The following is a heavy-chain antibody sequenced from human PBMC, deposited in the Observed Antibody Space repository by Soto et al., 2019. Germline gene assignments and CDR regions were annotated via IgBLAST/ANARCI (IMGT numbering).Heavy chain of an antibody. CDR1: GGTFSSYA. CDR3: ARGRRDGYNHHDY. D-gene: IGHD5-12*01. V-gene: IGHV1-69*13. J-gene: IGHJ4*02. CDR2: IIPIFGTA. Sequence: GASVKVSCKASGGTFSSYAISWVRQAPGQGLEWMGGIIPIFGTANYAQKFQGRVTITADESTSTAYMELSSLRSEDTAVYYCARGRRDGYNHHDYWGQGTLVTVSS.